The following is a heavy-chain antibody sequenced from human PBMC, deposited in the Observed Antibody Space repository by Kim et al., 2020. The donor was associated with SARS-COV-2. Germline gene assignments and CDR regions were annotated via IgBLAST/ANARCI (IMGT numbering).Heavy chain of an antibody. D-gene: IGHD3-10*01. J-gene: IGHJ4*02. Sequence: AVSVKGRFTISRDNAKNSLYLQMNSLRAEDTALYYCAISRGSGSYYLLDYWGQGTLVTVSS. V-gene: IGHV3-9*01. CDR3: AISRGSGSYYLLDY.